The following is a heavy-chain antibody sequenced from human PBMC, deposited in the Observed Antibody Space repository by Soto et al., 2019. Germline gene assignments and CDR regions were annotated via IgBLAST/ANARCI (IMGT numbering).Heavy chain of an antibody. CDR2: IYYSGSS. J-gene: IGHJ6*02. D-gene: IGHD4-17*01. CDR1: GGSISSSSYY. V-gene: IGHV4-39*01. CDR3: ARHYGDYYYYGMDV. Sequence: SETLSLTCTVSGGSISSSSYYWGWIRQPPGQGLEWVGSIYYSGSSYYNPSLKSRVTISVDTSNNQFSLKLSSVTAADTAVYYCARHYGDYYYYGMDVWGQGTTVTVSS.